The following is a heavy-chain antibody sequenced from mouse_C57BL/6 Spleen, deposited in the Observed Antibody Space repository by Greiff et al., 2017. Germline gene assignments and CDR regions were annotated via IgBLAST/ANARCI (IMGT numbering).Heavy chain of an antibody. D-gene: IGHD2-4*01. V-gene: IGHV2-2*01. CDR3: ARNGDYDYPYFDY. Sequence: QVHVKQSGPGLVQPSQSLSITCTVSGFSLTSYGVHWVRQSPGKGLEWLGVIWSGGSTDYNAAFISRLSISKDNSKSQVFFKMNSLQADDTAIYYCARNGDYDYPYFDYWGQGTTLTVSS. J-gene: IGHJ2*01. CDR1: GFSLTSYG. CDR2: IWSGGST.